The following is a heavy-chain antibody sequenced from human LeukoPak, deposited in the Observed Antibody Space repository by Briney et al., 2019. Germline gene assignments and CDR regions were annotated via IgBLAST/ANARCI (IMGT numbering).Heavy chain of an antibody. CDR2: INHSGST. CDR1: GGSFSGYY. D-gene: IGHD6-13*01. Sequence: KTSETLSLTCAVYGGSFSGYYWSWIRQPPGKGLEWIGEINHSGSTNYNPSLKSRVTISVDTSKNQFSLKLSSVTAADTAVYYCARGPIGSSWYRNWGQGTLVTVSS. V-gene: IGHV4-34*01. J-gene: IGHJ4*02. CDR3: ARGPIGSSWYRN.